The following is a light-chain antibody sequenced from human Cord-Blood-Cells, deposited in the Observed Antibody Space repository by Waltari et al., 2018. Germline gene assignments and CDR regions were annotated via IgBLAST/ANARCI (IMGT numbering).Light chain of an antibody. CDR1: SSDVGGYNY. V-gene: IGLV2-11*01. Sequence: QSALTQTRSVSGSPGQSVTISCTGTSSDVGGYNYVSWYLQHPGKAPKLIIYDVSKRPSGVPDRFSGSKSGNTASLTISGLQAEDEADYYCCSYAGSYTFYVFGTGTKVTVL. CDR3: CSYAGSYTFYV. CDR2: DVS. J-gene: IGLJ1*01.